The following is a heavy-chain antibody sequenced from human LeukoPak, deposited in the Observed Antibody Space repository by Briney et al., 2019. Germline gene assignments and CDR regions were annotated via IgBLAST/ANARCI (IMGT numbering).Heavy chain of an antibody. CDR1: GFTFSIYE. J-gene: IGHJ4*02. CDR2: IGTSDDTV. V-gene: IGHV3-48*03. Sequence: GGSLRLSCAASGFTFSIYEMNWVRQAPGKGLEWLSYIGTSDDTVYYADSVKGRFTISRDDSKNSVFLQMKSLRGEDTARYYCARGLRFDYWGQGALVTVSS. CDR3: ARGLRFDY.